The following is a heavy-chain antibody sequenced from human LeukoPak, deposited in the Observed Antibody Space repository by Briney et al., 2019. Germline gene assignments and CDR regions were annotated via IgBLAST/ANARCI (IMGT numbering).Heavy chain of an antibody. D-gene: IGHD4-23*01. CDR2: INAGNGDT. Sequence: ASVKVSCKASGYTFTDYVVHWVRQTPGQRLEWMGWINAGNGDTKYSQSFQGRVTITRDAPASTAYMEVSSLRSEDTTVYYCARGDYGSNSHFDSWGQGTLVTVSS. CDR3: ARGDYGSNSHFDS. J-gene: IGHJ4*02. V-gene: IGHV1-3*01. CDR1: GYTFTDYV.